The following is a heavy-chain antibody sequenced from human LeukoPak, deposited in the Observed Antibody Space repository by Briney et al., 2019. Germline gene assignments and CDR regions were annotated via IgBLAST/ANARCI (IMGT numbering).Heavy chain of an antibody. CDR1: GYTFTGSY. D-gene: IGHD5-18*01. CDR3: AREGLWGYYFGY. J-gene: IGHJ4*02. Sequence: ASVKVSCKASGYTFTGSYMHWARQAPGQGLEWMGWINPNSGVSNYAQKFRGRVTMTTDTSTSTAYMELRSLRSDDTAVYYCAREGLWGYYFGYWGQGTLVTVSS. CDR2: INPNSGVS. V-gene: IGHV1-2*02.